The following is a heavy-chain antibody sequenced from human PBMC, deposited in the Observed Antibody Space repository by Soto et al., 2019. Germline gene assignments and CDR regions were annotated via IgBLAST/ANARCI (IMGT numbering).Heavy chain of an antibody. Sequence: TGGSLRLSCAASGFTFSSYSMNWVRQAPGKGLEWVSSISSSSSYIYYADSVKGRFTISRDNAKNSLYLQMNSLRAEDTAVYYCARDRVEVAVDFDIWGQGTMVTVSS. D-gene: IGHD6-19*01. CDR2: ISSSSSYI. J-gene: IGHJ3*02. CDR3: ARDRVEVAVDFDI. V-gene: IGHV3-21*01. CDR1: GFTFSSYS.